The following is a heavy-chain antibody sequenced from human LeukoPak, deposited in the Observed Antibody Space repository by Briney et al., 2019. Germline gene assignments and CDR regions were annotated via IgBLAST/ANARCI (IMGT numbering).Heavy chain of an antibody. V-gene: IGHV3-30*02. CDR2: IRYDGSNK. J-gene: IGHJ6*02. CDR1: GFTFSSYG. CDR3: AKDSKYSSSWGSRNYYYYYGMDV. D-gene: IGHD6-13*01. Sequence: EGSLRLSCAASGFTFSSYGMHWVRQAPGKGLEWVAFIRYDGSNKYYADSVKGRFTISRDNSKNTLYLQMNSLRAEDTAVYYCAKDSKYSSSWGSRNYYYYYGMDVWGQGTTVTVSS.